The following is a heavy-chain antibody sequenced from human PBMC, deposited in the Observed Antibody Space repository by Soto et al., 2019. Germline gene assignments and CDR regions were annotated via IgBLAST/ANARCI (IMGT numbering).Heavy chain of an antibody. CDR3: ANDLLVGATMAFYY. J-gene: IGHJ4*02. Sequence: EVQLLESGGGLVQPGGSLRLSCAASGFTFSSYAMTWVRQAPGKGPEWVSGISGGGGTTDYADSVKGRFSISRDNSKNTRYFQLNTLGVEGTALSYCANDLLVGATMAFYYSGQGTMVPVSS. V-gene: IGHV3-23*01. D-gene: IGHD5-12*01. CDR1: GFTFSSYA. CDR2: ISGGGGTT.